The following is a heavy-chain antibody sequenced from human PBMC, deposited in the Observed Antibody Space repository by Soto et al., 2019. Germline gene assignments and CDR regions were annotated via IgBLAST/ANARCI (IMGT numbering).Heavy chain of an antibody. Sequence: QVQLVESGGGVVQPGRSLRLSCAASGFTFSSYGMHWVRQAPGKGLEWVAVISYDGSNKYYADSVKGRVTISRDNSKNTLSLQMNSLRAEDTAVYYCAKVGPYCSGGSCLGSWGQGTLVTVSS. V-gene: IGHV3-30*18. J-gene: IGHJ5*02. D-gene: IGHD2-15*01. CDR1: GFTFSSYG. CDR2: ISYDGSNK. CDR3: AKVGPYCSGGSCLGS.